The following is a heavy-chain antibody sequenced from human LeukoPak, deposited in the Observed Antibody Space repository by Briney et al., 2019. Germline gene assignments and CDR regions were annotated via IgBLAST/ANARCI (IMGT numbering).Heavy chain of an antibody. V-gene: IGHV4-61*02. Sequence: SQTLSLTCTVSGGSISSGSYYWSWIRQPAGKGLEWIGRIYTSGSTNYNPSLKSRVTISVDTSKNQFSLKLSSVTAADTAVYYCAARTEPTAFDIWGQGTMVTVSS. D-gene: IGHD1-26*01. J-gene: IGHJ3*02. CDR3: AARTEPTAFDI. CDR1: GGSISSGSYY. CDR2: IYTSGST.